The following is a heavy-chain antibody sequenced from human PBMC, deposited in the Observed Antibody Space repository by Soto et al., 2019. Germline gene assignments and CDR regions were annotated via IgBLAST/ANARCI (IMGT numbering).Heavy chain of an antibody. J-gene: IGHJ6*03. V-gene: IGHV4-34*01. CDR2: INHSGST. CDR3: ARGLGDITGKGNYYYYMDV. D-gene: IGHD1-20*01. CDR1: GGSFSGYY. Sequence: PSETLSLTSAVYGGSFSGYYWSWIRQPPGKGLEWIGEINHSGSTNYNPSLKSRVTISVDTSKNQFSLKLSSVTAADTAVYYCARGLGDITGKGNYYYYMDVWGKGTTVTVSS.